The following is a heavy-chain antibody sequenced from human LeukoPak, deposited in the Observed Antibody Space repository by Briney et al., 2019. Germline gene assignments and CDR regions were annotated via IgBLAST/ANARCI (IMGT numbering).Heavy chain of an antibody. CDR3: ARRPSASWYFDY. CDR2: IYWDDDK. J-gene: IGHJ4*02. V-gene: IGHV2-5*02. D-gene: IGHD6-6*01. CDR1: GFSLSSSGVG. Sequence: SGPTLVKTTQTLTLTCTFSGFSLSSSGVGVGWIRQPPGKALEWLALIYWDDDKRYSPSLKSRLTITKDTSKNQVVLTMTNMDPVDTATYYCARRPSASWYFDYWGQGTLVTVSS.